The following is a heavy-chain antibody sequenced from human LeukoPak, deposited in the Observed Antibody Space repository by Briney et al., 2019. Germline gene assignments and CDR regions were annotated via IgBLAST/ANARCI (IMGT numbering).Heavy chain of an antibody. CDR1: GFTFSSYV. Sequence: GGSLRLSCAASGFTFSSYVMHWVRQAPGKGLEWVAIISYDGSNEYYADSVKGRFTISRDNSKSTLFLQMNSLRAEDTAVYYCARKAGSGNWFDPWGQGTLVTVSS. J-gene: IGHJ5*02. D-gene: IGHD3-10*01. CDR3: ARKAGSGNWFDP. CDR2: ISYDGSNE. V-gene: IGHV3-30*14.